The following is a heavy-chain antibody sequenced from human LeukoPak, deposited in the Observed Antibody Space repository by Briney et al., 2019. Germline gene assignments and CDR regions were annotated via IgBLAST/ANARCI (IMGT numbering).Heavy chain of an antibody. CDR1: GFPFSTYD. Sequence: PGGSPRLSCAASGFPFSTYDMNWVRQAPGKGLEWVSGISGSAYSTHYADSVKGRFTVSRDNSKNTLYLQMHSLTAEDTAVYYCATPFTDNLPFDYWGQGTLVTVSS. J-gene: IGHJ4*02. D-gene: IGHD1-1*01. V-gene: IGHV3-23*01. CDR3: ATPFTDNLPFDY. CDR2: ISGSAYST.